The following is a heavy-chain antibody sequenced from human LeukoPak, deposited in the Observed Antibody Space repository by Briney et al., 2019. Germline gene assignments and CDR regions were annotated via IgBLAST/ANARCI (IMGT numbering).Heavy chain of an antibody. Sequence: GGSLRLSCAASGFTFSSYTMSWVRQAPGKGLEWVSGISGTGGSTYSADSVKGRFTISRDNSKNTLYLQMNSLRAEDTAVYYCAKDYDVLTEDYNPAPIDYWGQGTLVTVSS. CDR3: AKDYDVLTEDYNPAPIDY. J-gene: IGHJ4*02. D-gene: IGHD3-9*01. CDR2: ISGTGGST. CDR1: GFTFSSYT. V-gene: IGHV3-23*01.